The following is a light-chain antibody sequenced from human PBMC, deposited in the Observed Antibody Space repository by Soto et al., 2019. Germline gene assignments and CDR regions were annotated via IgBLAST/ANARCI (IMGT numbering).Light chain of an antibody. CDR2: GAS. J-gene: IGKJ1*01. CDR3: QQYGSSLTWT. V-gene: IGKV3-20*01. CDR1: QSVISSY. Sequence: EIVLTQSPATLSLSPGERATLSCSASQSVISSYLAWYQQKPGQAPRLLIYGASSRATGIPDRFSGSGSGTDFTLTISRLEPEDFAVYYCQQYGSSLTWTFGQGTKVDIK.